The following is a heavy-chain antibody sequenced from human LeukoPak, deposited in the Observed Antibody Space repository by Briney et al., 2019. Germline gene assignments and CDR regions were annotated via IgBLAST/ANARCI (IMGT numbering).Heavy chain of an antibody. CDR1: GGSISSGGYY. CDR2: IYHSGST. Sequence: SETLSLTCTVSGGSISSGGYYWSWIRQPPGKGLEWIGYIYHSGSTYYNPSLKSRVTISVDRSKNQFSLKLSSVTAADTAVYYCARALDSSSSFFDYWGQGTLVTVSS. V-gene: IGHV4-30-2*01. CDR3: ARALDSSSSFFDY. D-gene: IGHD6-13*01. J-gene: IGHJ4*02.